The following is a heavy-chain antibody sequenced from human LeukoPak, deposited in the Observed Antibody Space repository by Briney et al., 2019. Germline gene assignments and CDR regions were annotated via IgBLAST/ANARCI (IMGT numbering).Heavy chain of an antibody. V-gene: IGHV4-34*01. CDR3: ARGGEFKWGALY. CDR1: GGSFSGYY. CDR2: INHSGST. J-gene: IGHJ4*02. D-gene: IGHD3-10*01. Sequence: SETLSLTCAVYGGSFSGYYWSWIRQPPGEGLEWIGEINHSGSTNYNPSLKSRVTISVDTSKNQFSLKLSSVTAADTAVYYCARGGEFKWGALYWGQGTLVTVSS.